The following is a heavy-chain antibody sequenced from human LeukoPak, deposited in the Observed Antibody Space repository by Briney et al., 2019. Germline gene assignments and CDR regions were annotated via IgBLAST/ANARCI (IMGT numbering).Heavy chain of an antibody. J-gene: IGHJ4*02. Sequence: GGSLRLSCAASGFTFSSYSMNWVRQAPGKGLEWVANIKQDGSEKYYVDSVKGRFTISRDNAKNSLYLQMNSLRAEDTAVYYCARVYGDYSFYKYWGQGTLVTVSS. V-gene: IGHV3-7*01. CDR2: IKQDGSEK. CDR3: ARVYGDYSFYKY. D-gene: IGHD4-17*01. CDR1: GFTFSSYS.